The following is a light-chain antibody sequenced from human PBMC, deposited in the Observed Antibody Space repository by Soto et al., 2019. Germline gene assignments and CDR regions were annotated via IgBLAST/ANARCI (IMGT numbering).Light chain of an antibody. CDR1: QSIRND. J-gene: IGKJ1*01. CDR3: QQGFSRPRT. CDR2: TTS. V-gene: IGKV1-39*01. Sequence: DIQMTQSPSSLSASVGDRVTITCRASQSIRNDLNWYQQRPGKAPKLLIYTTSNLESGVPARFRGGGSGTDFTLTINKLRPEDFLTYFCQQGFSRPRTFGLGTTVEVK.